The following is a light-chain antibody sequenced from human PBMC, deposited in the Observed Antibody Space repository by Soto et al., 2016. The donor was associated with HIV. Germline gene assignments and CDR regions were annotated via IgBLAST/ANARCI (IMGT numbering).Light chain of an antibody. CDR3: NSRDSSGNHYV. CDR1: SLRRFH. CDR2: VND. J-gene: IGLJ1*01. V-gene: IGLV3-19*01. Sequence: SSELTQDPAVSVALGQTVRITCQGDSLRRFHASWYQQRAGQAPMLVIFVNDYRPSGIPDRFSGSSSGNTASLTITGAQAEDEAVYYCNSRDSSGNHYVFGTGTRVTVL.